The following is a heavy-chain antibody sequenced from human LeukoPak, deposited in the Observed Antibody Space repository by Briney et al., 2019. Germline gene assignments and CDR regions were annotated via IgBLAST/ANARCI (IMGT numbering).Heavy chain of an antibody. CDR2: VRYDGSNT. V-gene: IGHV3-30*02. J-gene: IGHJ4*02. Sequence: GGSLRLSCATSGFTFSGYGMHWVRQAPGKGLEWVAFVRYDGSNTYYADSVKGRFTISRDNFKNTLYLQMNSLRPEDTAVYYCARGVGGFATSQDYWGQGTLVTVSS. CDR1: GFTFSGYG. CDR3: ARGVGGFATSQDY. D-gene: IGHD3-16*01.